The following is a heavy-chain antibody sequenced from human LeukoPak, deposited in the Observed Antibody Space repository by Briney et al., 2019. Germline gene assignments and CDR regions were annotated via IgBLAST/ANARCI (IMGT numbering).Heavy chain of an antibody. Sequence: SETLSLTCTVSGGSISSGAYYWSWIRQVPGKGLEWIGYGYFRGNTFYNPSLKGRVTISVDTSNNHFSLQLNSVTAADTAVYYCARDMGCSSTSCYMSLPYWYFDLWGRGTLVTVSS. J-gene: IGHJ2*01. V-gene: IGHV4-31*03. CDR1: GGSISSGAYY. D-gene: IGHD2-2*02. CDR3: ARDMGCSSTSCYMSLPYWYFDL. CDR2: GYFRGNT.